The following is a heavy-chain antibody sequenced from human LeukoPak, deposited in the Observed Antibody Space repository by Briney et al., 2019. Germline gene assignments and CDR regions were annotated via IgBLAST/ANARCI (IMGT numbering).Heavy chain of an antibody. Sequence: GGSLRLSCAVSGLTLGNVWMNWVRQAPEKGLEWVGRIKSKRAGGTTEFAAPVKGRFTISRDDSKNTLYLQMNSLTSEDTAVYYCAQGSGQYYEYWGQGTLVTVSS. D-gene: IGHD3-22*01. V-gene: IGHV3-15*07. CDR1: GLTLGNVW. CDR2: IKSKRAGGTT. CDR3: AQGSGQYYEY. J-gene: IGHJ4*02.